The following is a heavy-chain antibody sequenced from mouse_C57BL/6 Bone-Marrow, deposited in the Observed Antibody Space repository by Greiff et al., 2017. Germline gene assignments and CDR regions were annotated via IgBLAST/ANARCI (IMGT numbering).Heavy chain of an antibody. CDR3: ASSDDGSIYVAWFAY. J-gene: IGHJ3*01. D-gene: IGHD1-1*01. CDR1: GYTFTTYP. Sequence: VQRVESGAELVKPGASVKMSCKASGYTFTTYPIEWLKQNHGKSLEWIGNFHPYNDDPKHNEQFKGKATLTVEKSSSTVYMELIRVTSDDSAVYYCASSDDGSIYVAWFAYWGQGTLVTVSA. V-gene: IGHV1-47*01. CDR2: FHPYNDDP.